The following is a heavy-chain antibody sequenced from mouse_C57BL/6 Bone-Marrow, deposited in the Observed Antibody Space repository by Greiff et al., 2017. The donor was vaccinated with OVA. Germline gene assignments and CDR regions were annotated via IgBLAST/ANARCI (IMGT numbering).Heavy chain of an antibody. CDR1: GYTFTSYW. Sequence: VKLMESGAELVKPGASVKMSCKASGYTFTSYWITWVKQRPGQGLEWIGDIYPGSGSTNYNEKFKSKATLTVDTSSSTAYMQLSSLTSEDSAVYYCATAYGSSPAWFAYWGQGTLVTVSA. CDR2: IYPGSGST. J-gene: IGHJ3*01. CDR3: ATAYGSSPAWFAY. V-gene: IGHV1-55*01. D-gene: IGHD1-1*01.